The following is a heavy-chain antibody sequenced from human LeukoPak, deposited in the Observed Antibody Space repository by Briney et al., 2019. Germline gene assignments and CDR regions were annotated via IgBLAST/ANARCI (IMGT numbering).Heavy chain of an antibody. D-gene: IGHD3-9*01. CDR3: ARPTTIDAFDI. Sequence: SQTLSLTCTVSGGSISSGSYYWSWIRQPAGKGLEWIGRIYTSGSTNYNPSLKSRVTISVDKSKNQFSLKLSSVTAADTAVYYCARPTTIDAFDIWGQGTMVTVSS. V-gene: IGHV4-61*02. CDR2: IYTSGST. CDR1: GGSISSGSYY. J-gene: IGHJ3*02.